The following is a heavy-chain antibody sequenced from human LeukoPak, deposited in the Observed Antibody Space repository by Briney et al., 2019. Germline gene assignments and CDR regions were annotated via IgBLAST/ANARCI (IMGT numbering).Heavy chain of an antibody. Sequence: EASVKVSCKASGGTFSSYAISWVRQAPGQGLEWMGWISAYNGNTNYAQKLQGRVTMTTDTSTSTAYMELRSLRSDDTAVYYCARYDILTGQNTMDVWGKGTTVTVSS. V-gene: IGHV1-18*01. CDR2: ISAYNGNT. J-gene: IGHJ6*04. CDR3: ARYDILTGQNTMDV. CDR1: GGTFSSYA. D-gene: IGHD3-9*01.